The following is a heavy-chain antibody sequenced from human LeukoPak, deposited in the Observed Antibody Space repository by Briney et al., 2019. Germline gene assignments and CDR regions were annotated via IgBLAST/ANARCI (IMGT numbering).Heavy chain of an antibody. CDR2: ISSSSSYI. CDR3: WSPAVTTYDTFDY. Sequence: GGSLRLSCAASGFTFSSYSMNWVRQAPGKVLEWVSSISSSSSYIYYADSVKGRFTISRDNAKNSLYLQMNSLRAEDTAVYYCWSPAVTTYDTFDYWGQGTLVTVSS. V-gene: IGHV3-21*01. J-gene: IGHJ4*02. D-gene: IGHD4-11*01. CDR1: GFTFSSYS.